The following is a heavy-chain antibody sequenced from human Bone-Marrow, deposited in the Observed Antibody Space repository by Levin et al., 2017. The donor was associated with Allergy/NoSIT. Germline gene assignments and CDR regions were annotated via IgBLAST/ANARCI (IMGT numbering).Heavy chain of an antibody. CDR3: AREFVVVVVGTAPPRDSDAFDI. Sequence: ASVKVSCKASGYTFTSYYMHWVRQAPGQGLEWMGIINPSGGSPTYAQKFQGRVTMTRDTSTSTVYMELSSLRSEDTAVYYCAREFVVVVVGTAPPRDSDAFDIWGQGTMVTVSS. V-gene: IGHV1-46*01. CDR1: GYTFTSYY. CDR2: INPSGGSP. J-gene: IGHJ3*02. D-gene: IGHD2-15*01.